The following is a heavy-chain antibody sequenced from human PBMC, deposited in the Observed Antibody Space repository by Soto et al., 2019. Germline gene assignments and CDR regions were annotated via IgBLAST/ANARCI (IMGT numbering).Heavy chain of an antibody. D-gene: IGHD3-10*01. CDR1: GGSISSYY. Sequence: TSETLSLTCPVSGGSISSYYWSWIRQPPGKGLEWIGYIYYSGSTNYNPSLKSRVTISVDTSKNQFSLKLSSVTAADTAVYYCASSFYYGSGTHYFDYWGQGTLVTVSS. CDR2: IYYSGST. CDR3: ASSFYYGSGTHYFDY. J-gene: IGHJ4*02. V-gene: IGHV4-59*08.